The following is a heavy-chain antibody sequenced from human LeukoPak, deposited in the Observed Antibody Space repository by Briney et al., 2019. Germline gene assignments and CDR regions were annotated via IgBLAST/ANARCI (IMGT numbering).Heavy chain of an antibody. CDR2: INPDGSQT. D-gene: IGHD3-9*01. CDR1: GFTFTSYW. Sequence: HTGGSLRLSCAASGFTFTSYWMNWVRQAPGKGLEWVALINPDGSQTNYVDSVKGRFTISRVNAENSLYLQMNSLRAADTAVYYCARGILTGYRAHNWFDPWGQGTLVTVSS. V-gene: IGHV3-7*03. CDR3: ARGILTGYRAHNWFDP. J-gene: IGHJ5*02.